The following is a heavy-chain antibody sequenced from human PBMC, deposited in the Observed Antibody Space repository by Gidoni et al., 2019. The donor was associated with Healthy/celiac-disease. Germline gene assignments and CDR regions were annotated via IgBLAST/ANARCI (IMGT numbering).Heavy chain of an antibody. D-gene: IGHD2-2*01. CDR2: INHSGST. CDR3: ARMRVRYYCSSTSCYYYYYYGMDV. V-gene: IGHV4-34*01. J-gene: IGHJ6*02. Sequence: QVQLQQWGAGLLKPSETLSLTCAVYGGSFSGYYWSWIRQPPGKGLEWIGEINHSGSTNYNRSVNSRVTISVETSKNQFSLKLSSVTAADTDVDYWARMRVRYYCSSTSCYYYYYYGMDVWGQGTTVTVSS. CDR1: GGSFSGYY.